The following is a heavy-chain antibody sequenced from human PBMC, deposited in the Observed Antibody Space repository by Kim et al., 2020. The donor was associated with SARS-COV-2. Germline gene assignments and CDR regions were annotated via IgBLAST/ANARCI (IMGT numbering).Heavy chain of an antibody. CDR2: IRYNGNTR. Sequence: GGSLRLSCAASTFTFSDHSMSWIRQAPGKGLEWISYIRYNGNTRYYADSVKGRFSISRDNTKNSVYLQMNSLRVEDTAVYYCARPNGLEAIHWFDLWGQGTLVIVSS. J-gene: IGHJ5*02. V-gene: IGHV3-11*04. D-gene: IGHD2-8*01. CDR1: TFTFSDHS. CDR3: ARPNGLEAIHWFDL.